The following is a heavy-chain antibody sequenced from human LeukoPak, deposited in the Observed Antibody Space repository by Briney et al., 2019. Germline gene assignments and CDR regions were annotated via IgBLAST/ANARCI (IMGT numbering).Heavy chain of an antibody. D-gene: IGHD1/OR15-1a*01. V-gene: IGHV1-46*01. CDR3: AKDDNSNNEPGDYYYIYV. Sequence: GASVKVSCMASGYTFISHFMDWVRQAPGQGLEWMGIINPESGNTAYAQKFQGRITMTGDTSTSTVYMELSSLRSEDTAMYYCAKDDNSNNEPGDYYYIYVGDKGTTVAVSS. CDR2: INPESGNT. CDR1: GYTFISHF. J-gene: IGHJ6*03.